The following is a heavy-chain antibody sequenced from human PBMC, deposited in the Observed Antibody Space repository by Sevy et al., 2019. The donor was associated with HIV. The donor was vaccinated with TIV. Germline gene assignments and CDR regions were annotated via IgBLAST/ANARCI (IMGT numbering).Heavy chain of an antibody. CDR3: ARDSGQRERQNDV. Sequence: ASVKVSYKTSGYTFTSYGISWVRQAPGQGLEWMGWISPYNGNTDYAQKYQDRITMTTDTSTRTAYMELRSLRSDDTAVYYCARDSGQRERQNDVWVQGTTVTVSS. CDR2: ISPYNGNT. J-gene: IGHJ6*02. CDR1: GYTFTSYG. V-gene: IGHV1-18*04. D-gene: IGHD1-26*01.